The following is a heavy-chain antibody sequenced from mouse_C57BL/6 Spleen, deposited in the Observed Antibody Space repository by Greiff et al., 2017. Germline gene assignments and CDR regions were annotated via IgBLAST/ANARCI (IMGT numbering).Heavy chain of an antibody. V-gene: IGHV1-47*01. J-gene: IGHJ4*01. CDR3: ARGAVNYAMDY. CDR1: GYTFTTYP. Sequence: QVLLKQSGAELVKPGASVKMSCKASGYTFTTYPIAWMRQNHGKSLEWIGNFHPYNDDTKYNDKVKGKATLTVEKSSSTVYLELSRLTSDDSAVNYWARGAVNYAMDYWGQGTSVTVSS. CDR2: FHPYNDDT.